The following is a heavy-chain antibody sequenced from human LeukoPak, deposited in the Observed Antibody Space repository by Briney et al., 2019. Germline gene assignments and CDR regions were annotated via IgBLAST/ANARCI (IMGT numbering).Heavy chain of an antibody. CDR1: GGSISRHH. V-gene: IGHV4-59*11. CDR2: ISYSGTA. Sequence: SETLSLTCIVSGGSISRHHWSWIRQSPGKGLEWIGHISYSGTATYNPSLKSRVTISVDTSKNQFSLKLNSVTAADTAVYFCARDSLATAGISFYHWGQGTLVAVSS. CDR3: ARDSLATAGISFYH. J-gene: IGHJ4*02. D-gene: IGHD6-13*01.